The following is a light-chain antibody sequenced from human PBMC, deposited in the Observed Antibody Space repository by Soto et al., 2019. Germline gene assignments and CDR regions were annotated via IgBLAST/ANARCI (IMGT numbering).Light chain of an antibody. CDR2: KAS. V-gene: IGKV1-5*03. CDR3: QQYYSYPIT. Sequence: DIQMTQSPSTLSAPVGDRVTITCRASQTISSWLAWYQQKPGKAPKLLIYKASTLKSGVPSRFSGSGSGTDFTLTISCLQSEDFATYYCQQYYSYPITFGQGTRLET. J-gene: IGKJ5*01. CDR1: QTISSW.